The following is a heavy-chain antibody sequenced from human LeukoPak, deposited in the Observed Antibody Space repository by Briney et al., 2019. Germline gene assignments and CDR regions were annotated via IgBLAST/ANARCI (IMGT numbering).Heavy chain of an antibody. D-gene: IGHD3-10*01. CDR1: GFTFSSYA. Sequence: GGSLRLSCAASGFTFSSYAMSWVRQAPGKGLEWVSAISGSGGSTYYADSVKGRFTISRDNSKNTLYLQMNSLTAADTAVYYCARGGSESSEGGDYYFDYWGQGTLVTVSS. CDR3: ARGGSESSEGGDYYFDY. V-gene: IGHV3-23*01. CDR2: ISGSGGST. J-gene: IGHJ4*02.